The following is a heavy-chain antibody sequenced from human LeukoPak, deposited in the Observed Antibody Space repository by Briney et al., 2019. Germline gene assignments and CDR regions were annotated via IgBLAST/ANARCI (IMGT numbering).Heavy chain of an antibody. D-gene: IGHD3-10*01. V-gene: IGHV3-23*01. J-gene: IGHJ6*03. Sequence: AGGSLRLSCAASGFTFSSYAMSWVRQAPGKGLEWVSAISGSDGSTYYADSVKGRFTISRDNAKNSLYLQMNSLRAEDTAVYYCASNYYGSGSYPYYYYMDVWGKGTTVTISS. CDR1: GFTFSSYA. CDR2: ISGSDGST. CDR3: ASNYYGSGSYPYYYYMDV.